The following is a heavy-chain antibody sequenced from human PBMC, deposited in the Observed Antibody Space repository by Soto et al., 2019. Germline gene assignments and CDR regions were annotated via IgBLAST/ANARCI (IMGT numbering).Heavy chain of an antibody. J-gene: IGHJ6*02. V-gene: IGHV5-51*01. CDR2: IYPGDSDT. Sequence: PGESLKISCKGSGYSFANYWIAWARQTPGKGLEWMGIIYPGDSDTRYSPSFQGHVTISADKSISTTYLQWSSLKASDSGMYYCARPLNSYYGMGVWGQGTTVTVSS. CDR3: ARPLNSYYGMGV. D-gene: IGHD3-10*01. CDR1: GYSFANYW.